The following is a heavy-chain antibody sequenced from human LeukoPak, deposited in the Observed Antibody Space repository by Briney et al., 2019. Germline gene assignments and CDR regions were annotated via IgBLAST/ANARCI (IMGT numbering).Heavy chain of an antibody. CDR1: GYTFTSYG. J-gene: IGHJ4*02. Sequence: ASVKVSCKASGYTFTSYGISWVRQAPGQGLEWMGWISAYNGNTNYAQKLQGRVTMTTDTSTSTAYMELRSLRSDDTAVYYCARSSGRYCSSTSCARTFDYWGQGTLVTVSS. CDR2: ISAYNGNT. D-gene: IGHD2-2*01. CDR3: ARSSGRYCSSTSCARTFDY. V-gene: IGHV1-18*01.